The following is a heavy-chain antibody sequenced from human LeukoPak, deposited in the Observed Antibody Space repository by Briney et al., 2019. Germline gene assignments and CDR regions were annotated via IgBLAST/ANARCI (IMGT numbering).Heavy chain of an antibody. CDR2: ISSSSSYI. CDR3: ARDSYSSSWYPHYYYYYYMDV. Sequence: GGSLRLSCAASGFTFSSYSMNWVRQAPGKGLEWVSSISSSSSYIYYADSVKGRFTISRDNAKNSLYLQINSLRAEDTAVYYCARDSYSSSWYPHYYYYYYMDVWGKGTTVTVSS. CDR1: GFTFSSYS. V-gene: IGHV3-21*01. J-gene: IGHJ6*03. D-gene: IGHD6-13*01.